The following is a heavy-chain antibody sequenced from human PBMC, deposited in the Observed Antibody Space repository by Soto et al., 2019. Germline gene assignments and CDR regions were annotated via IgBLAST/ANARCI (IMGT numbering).Heavy chain of an antibody. Sequence: ASVKVSCKASGYTFTSYGISWVRQVPGQGLEWMGWISAYNGNTNYAQKLQGRVTMTTDKSTSPAYMGMRSLRSDDTAVYYCARDPTYYDFWSGYYFPSGYYYYYYLDVWGKGTTVTVSS. V-gene: IGHV1-18*01. CDR3: ARDPTYYDFWSGYYFPSGYYYYYYLDV. CDR1: GYTFTSYG. J-gene: IGHJ6*03. CDR2: ISAYNGNT. D-gene: IGHD3-3*01.